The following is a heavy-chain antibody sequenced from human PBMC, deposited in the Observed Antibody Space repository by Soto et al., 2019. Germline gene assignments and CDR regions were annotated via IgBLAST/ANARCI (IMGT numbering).Heavy chain of an antibody. V-gene: IGHV1-18*04. CDR3: GRDPASSSSSHSFYYYGMDV. Sequence: QVQLVQSGAEVRKTGASVKVLCKASGYIFTSYGISWVRQAPGQGLEWMGWINPYNGYTNFAQKFQGRVILTTDTSTGTAYMELRTLRFDDPPVYYGGRDPASSSSSHSFYYYGMDVWGQGTTVTVSS. CDR1: GYIFTSYG. D-gene: IGHD6-6*01. J-gene: IGHJ6*02. CDR2: INPYNGYT.